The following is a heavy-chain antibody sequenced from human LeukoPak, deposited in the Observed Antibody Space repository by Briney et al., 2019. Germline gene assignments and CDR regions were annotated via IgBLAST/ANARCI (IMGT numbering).Heavy chain of an antibody. D-gene: IGHD3-10*01. CDR3: ARPVSSGSFSGAFNI. CDR1: GGSISSYY. CDR2: VYYSGST. V-gene: IGHV4-59*01. J-gene: IGHJ3*02. Sequence: PSETLSLTCTVSGGSISSYYWSWLRQPPGKGVEWIGNVYYSGSTNYNPSLNSRVTISIDTSKNQFSLKLSSVTAADTAVYYCARPVSSGSFSGAFNIWGQGTMVTVSS.